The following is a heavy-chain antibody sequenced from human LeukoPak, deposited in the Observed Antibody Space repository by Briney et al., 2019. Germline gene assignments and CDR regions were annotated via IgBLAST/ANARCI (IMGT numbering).Heavy chain of an antibody. Sequence: GASVKVSCKASGYTFTSYVITWVRQAPGQGLEWMGWISAYNGNTNYAQNLQGRVTMTTDTSTSTAYMELRSLRSDDTAVYYCARAITMVRGVIIPRRHYYMDVWGKGTTVTVSS. CDR2: ISAYNGNT. D-gene: IGHD3-10*01. J-gene: IGHJ6*03. CDR1: GYTFTSYV. CDR3: ARAITMVRGVIIPRRHYYMDV. V-gene: IGHV1-18*01.